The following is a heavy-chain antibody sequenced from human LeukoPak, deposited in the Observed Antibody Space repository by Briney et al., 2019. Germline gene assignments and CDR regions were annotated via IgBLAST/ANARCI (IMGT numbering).Heavy chain of an antibody. CDR2: ISSSGSTI. D-gene: IGHD6-6*01. J-gene: IGHJ6*03. Sequence: GGSLRLSRAASGFTFSDYYMSWIRQAPGKGLEWVSYISSSGSTIYYADSVKGRFTISRDNAKNSLYLQMNSLRAEDTAVYYCAREPSIAARTYYYMDVWGKGTTVTVSS. CDR3: AREPSIAARTYYYMDV. CDR1: GFTFSDYY. V-gene: IGHV3-11*01.